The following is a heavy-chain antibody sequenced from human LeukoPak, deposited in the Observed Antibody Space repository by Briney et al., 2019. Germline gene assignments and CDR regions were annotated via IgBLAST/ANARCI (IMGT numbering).Heavy chain of an antibody. D-gene: IGHD6-6*01. CDR1: GGSISSNNW. J-gene: IGHJ4*02. CDR3: ARDVGARLPGY. V-gene: IGHV4/OR15-8*01. CDR2: IYHTGNA. Sequence: PSETLSLTCTVSGGSISSNNWWSWVRQPPGKGLEWIGEIYHTGNANYNPSLKGRVTILVDKSRNQLSLQLSSVTAADTAIYYCARDVGARLPGYWGQGTLVTVSS.